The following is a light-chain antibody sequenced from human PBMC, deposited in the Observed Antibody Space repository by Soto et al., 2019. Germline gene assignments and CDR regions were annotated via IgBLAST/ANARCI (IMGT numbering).Light chain of an antibody. Sequence: IVLTQSPATLSLSPGERATLSCRASQSVDSYLAWYQQKPGQAPRLLIYDASNTATGIPARFSGSGSGTDFTLTNSSLEPEDFAVYSCQQRSNWPLTFGGGTKVEIK. CDR1: QSVDSY. CDR3: QQRSNWPLT. J-gene: IGKJ4*01. CDR2: DAS. V-gene: IGKV3-11*01.